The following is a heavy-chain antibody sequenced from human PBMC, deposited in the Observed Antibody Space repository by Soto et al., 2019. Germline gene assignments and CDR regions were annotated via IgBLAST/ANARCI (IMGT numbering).Heavy chain of an antibody. CDR1: GGSISSGDYY. CDR3: ARFKYSSSSSWFDP. CDR2: IYYSGST. Sequence: LSLTCSVSGGSISSGDYYWSWIRQPPGKGLEWIGYIYYSGSTYYNPSLKSRVTISLDTSKNQFSLKLSSVTAADTAVYYCARFKYSSSSSWFDPWGQGSLVTVSS. V-gene: IGHV4-30-4*01. D-gene: IGHD6-6*01. J-gene: IGHJ5*02.